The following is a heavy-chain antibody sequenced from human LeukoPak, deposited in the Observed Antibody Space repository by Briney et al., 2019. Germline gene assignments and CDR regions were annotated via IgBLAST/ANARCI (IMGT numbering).Heavy chain of an antibody. CDR1: GYTFTAYY. D-gene: IGHD3-9*01. CDR3: ARGDIMTGYVFDY. Sequence: GASVKVSCKASGYTFTAYYTHWVRQAPGQGLEWMGWINPNSGGTNYAQKFQGRVTMTRDTSISTAYMELSRLRSDDTAVYYCARGDIMTGYVFDYWGQGTLVTVSS. CDR2: INPNSGGT. J-gene: IGHJ4*02. V-gene: IGHV1-2*02.